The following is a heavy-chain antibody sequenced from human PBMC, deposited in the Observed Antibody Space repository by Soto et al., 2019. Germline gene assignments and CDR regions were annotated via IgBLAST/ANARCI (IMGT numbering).Heavy chain of an antibody. CDR2: IYYSGTT. V-gene: IGHV4-39*01. CDR1: GGSISSTTHY. J-gene: IGHJ2*01. CDR3: VRHISRSWYFDL. Sequence: QLQLQESGPGVVKPSETLSLTCTGSGGSISSTTHYWAWIRQPPGEGLEWIGSIYYSGTTYYNPSLKSRVTLSVDTSKNQFSLRLTSVTAADTTVYYCVRHISRSWYFDLWGRGTLVTVSS. D-gene: IGHD3-16*02.